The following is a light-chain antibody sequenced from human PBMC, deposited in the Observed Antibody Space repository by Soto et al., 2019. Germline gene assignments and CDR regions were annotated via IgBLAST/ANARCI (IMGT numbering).Light chain of an antibody. V-gene: IGLV2-8*01. Sequence: QSALTQPPSASGSPGQSVTISCTGTSSDVGGYNYVSWYQQHPGKAPKLMIYEVSNRPSGVPDRFSGSKSGNTASLTVSGLQAEDEADYYCSSYAGSKGVFGGGTQLPVL. CDR3: SSYAGSKGV. J-gene: IGLJ7*01. CDR1: SSDVGGYNY. CDR2: EVS.